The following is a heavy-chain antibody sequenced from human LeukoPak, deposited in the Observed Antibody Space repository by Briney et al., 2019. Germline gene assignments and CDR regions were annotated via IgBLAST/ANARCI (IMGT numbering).Heavy chain of an antibody. CDR2: IKGDASEK. CDR3: ARQAGVT. D-gene: IGHD6-19*01. J-gene: IGHJ5*02. V-gene: IGHV3-7*01. Sequence: GGSLRLSCAVSGFSINNYWMTWYRQAPGKGLECVAHIKGDASEKYYLDSVKGRFTISRDNAKNSLYLQMNSLRAEETAVYYCARQAGVTWGQGTLVTVTS. CDR1: GFSINNYW.